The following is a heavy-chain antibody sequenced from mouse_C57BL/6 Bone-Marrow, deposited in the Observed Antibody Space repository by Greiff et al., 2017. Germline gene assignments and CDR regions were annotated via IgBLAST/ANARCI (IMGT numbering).Heavy chain of an antibody. CDR1: GYTFTDYY. CDR3: ANYYYGSSSLNWYFDV. J-gene: IGHJ1*03. V-gene: IGHV1-75*01. Sequence: QVQLQQSGPELVKPGASVKISCKASGYTFTDYYINWVKQRPGQGLEWIGWIFPGSGSTYYNEKFKGKATLTVDKSSSTAYMLLSSLTSEDSAVYFCANYYYGSSSLNWYFDVWGTGTTVTVSS. CDR2: IFPGSGST. D-gene: IGHD1-1*01.